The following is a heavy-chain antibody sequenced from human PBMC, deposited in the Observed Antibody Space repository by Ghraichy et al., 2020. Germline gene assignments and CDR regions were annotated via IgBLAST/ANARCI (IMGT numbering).Heavy chain of an antibody. Sequence: ASVKVSCKASGYTFTSYDINWVRQATGQGLEWMGWMNPNSGNTGYAQKFQGRVTMTRNTSISTAYMELSSLRSEDTAVYYCARGRGYSSSYIHWFDPWGQGTLVTVSS. CDR1: GYTFTSYD. D-gene: IGHD6-13*01. CDR2: MNPNSGNT. V-gene: IGHV1-8*01. CDR3: ARGRGYSSSYIHWFDP. J-gene: IGHJ5*02.